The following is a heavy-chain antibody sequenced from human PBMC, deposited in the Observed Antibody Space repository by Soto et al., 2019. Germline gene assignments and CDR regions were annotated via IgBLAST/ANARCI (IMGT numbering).Heavy chain of an antibody. J-gene: IGHJ4*02. V-gene: IGHV3-30*18. CDR2: ISYDGSNK. CDR1: GFTFSSYG. Sequence: QVQLVESGGGVVQPGRSLRLSCVASGFTFSSYGMHWVRQAPGKGLEWVAVISYDGSNKYYADSVKGRFTISRDNSKNTLYLQMNSLRAEDTAVYYCAKPRTYSSSWYDYWGQGTLVTVSS. CDR3: AKPRTYSSSWYDY. D-gene: IGHD6-13*01.